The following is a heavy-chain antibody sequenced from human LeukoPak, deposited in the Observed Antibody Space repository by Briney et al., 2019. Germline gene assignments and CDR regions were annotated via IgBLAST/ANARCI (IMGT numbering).Heavy chain of an antibody. J-gene: IGHJ4*02. V-gene: IGHV4-61*02. D-gene: IGHD6-6*01. CDR2: IYTSGST. CDR1: GGSISSGSYY. Sequence: SETLSLTCTVSGGSISSGSYYWSWIRQPAGKGLEWIGRIYTSGSTNYNPSLKSRVTISVDTSKNQFSLKLSSVTAADTAVYYCARTEYSSSSSPGRPFDYWGQGTLVTVSS. CDR3: ARTEYSSSSSPGRPFDY.